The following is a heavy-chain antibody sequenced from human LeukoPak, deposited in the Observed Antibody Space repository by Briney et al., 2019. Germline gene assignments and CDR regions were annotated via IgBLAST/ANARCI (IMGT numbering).Heavy chain of an antibody. CDR1: GGTFSNYS. Sequence: GASVKVSCKASGGTFSNYSITWVRQAPGQGLEWMGGIIPVFDTTNYAQDLQDRVTITTDESTTTAYMELSSLRSEDTAIYYCARGSYYDSSGYYSPKMDVWGKGTTVTVSS. CDR3: ARGSYYDSSGYYSPKMDV. V-gene: IGHV1-69*05. J-gene: IGHJ6*04. CDR2: IIPVFDTT. D-gene: IGHD3-22*01.